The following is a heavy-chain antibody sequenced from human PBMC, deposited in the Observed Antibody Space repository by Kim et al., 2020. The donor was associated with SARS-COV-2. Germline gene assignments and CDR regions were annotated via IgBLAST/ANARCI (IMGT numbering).Heavy chain of an antibody. V-gene: IGHV3-72*01. CDR3: ARDRGNSYYYAMDV. J-gene: IGHJ6*01. CDR2: TRNKAKNYAT. Sequence: GGSLRLSCAVSGFTFSDYFMDWVRQAPGKGLEWVGRTRNKAKNYATEYAASVIDRFIISRDNSNNLLYLQMNGLKTEDTAVYYCARDRGNSYYYAMDVWG. CDR1: GFTFSDYF.